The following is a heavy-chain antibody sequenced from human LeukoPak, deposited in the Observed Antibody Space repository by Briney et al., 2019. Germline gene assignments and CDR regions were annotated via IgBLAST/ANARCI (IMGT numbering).Heavy chain of an antibody. CDR3: ARDLHSSGFYYFDY. J-gene: IGHJ4*02. CDR1: GFTFSSYS. V-gene: IGHV3-21*01. D-gene: IGHD6-19*01. Sequence: PGGSLRLSCAASGFTFSSYSMNWVRRAPGKGLEWVSSISSSSSYIYYADSVKGRFTISRDNAKNSLYLQMNSLRAEDTAVYYCARDLHSSGFYYFDYWGQGTLVTVSS. CDR2: ISSSSSYI.